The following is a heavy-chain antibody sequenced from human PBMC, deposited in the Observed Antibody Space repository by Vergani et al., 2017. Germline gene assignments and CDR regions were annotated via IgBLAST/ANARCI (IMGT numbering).Heavy chain of an antibody. J-gene: IGHJ3*01. CDR1: GYIFTNYW. D-gene: IGHD3-22*01. CDR3: ARLRLLPYSFDF. V-gene: IGHV5-51*03. Sequence: EVQLVQSGTEVKKPGESLKTSCKTSGYIFTNYWIGWVRQMPGRGLEWLGMFYPGDSDTRYSPSFQGQVTISADKSISTAYLHWTSLKASDTAVYYCARLRLLPYSFDFWGQGTMVTVSS. CDR2: FYPGDSDT.